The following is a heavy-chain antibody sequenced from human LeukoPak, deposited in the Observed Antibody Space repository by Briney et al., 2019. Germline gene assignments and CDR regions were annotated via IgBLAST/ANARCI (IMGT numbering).Heavy chain of an antibody. D-gene: IGHD6-6*01. CDR3: AILYSSSPLDY. CDR1: GFTFSSYS. CDR2: ISGSGNST. V-gene: IGHV3-23*01. J-gene: IGHJ4*02. Sequence: GGSLRLSCAASGFTFSSYSMNWVRQAPGKGLEWVSTISGSGNSTYYADSVKGRFTISRDNSKNTLYLQMNSLRAEDTAIYYCAILYSSSPLDYWDQGTLVTVSS.